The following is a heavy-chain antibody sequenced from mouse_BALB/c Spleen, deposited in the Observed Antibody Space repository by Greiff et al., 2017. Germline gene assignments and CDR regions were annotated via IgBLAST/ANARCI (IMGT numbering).Heavy chain of an antibody. CDR3: AGGSSSWFAY. D-gene: IGHD1-1*01. CDR1: GFNIKDYY. Sequence: VQLKQSGAELVRPGALVKLSCKASGFNIKDYYMHWVKQRPEQGLEWIGWIDPENGNTIYDPKFQGKASITADTSSNTAYLQLSSLTSEDTAVYYCAGGSSSWFAYWGQGTLVTVSA. J-gene: IGHJ3*01. CDR2: IDPENGNT. V-gene: IGHV14-1*02.